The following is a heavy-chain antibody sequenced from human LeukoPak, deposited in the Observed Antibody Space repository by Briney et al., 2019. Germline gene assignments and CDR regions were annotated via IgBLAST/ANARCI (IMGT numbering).Heavy chain of an antibody. CDR3: ASSVDYDSSGYSAGY. J-gene: IGHJ4*02. V-gene: IGHV4-34*01. CDR1: GGSFSGYY. Sequence: PSETLSLTCAVYGGSFSGYYWSWLRQPPGKGLEWIGEINHSGSTNYNPSLTSRVTISVDTSKNQFSLKLSSVTAADTAVYYCASSVDYDSSGYSAGYWGQGTLVTVSS. CDR2: INHSGST. D-gene: IGHD3-22*01.